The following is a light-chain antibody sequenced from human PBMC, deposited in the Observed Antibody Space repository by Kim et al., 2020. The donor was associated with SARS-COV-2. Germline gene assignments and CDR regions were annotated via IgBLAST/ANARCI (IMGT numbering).Light chain of an antibody. Sequence: SPGERATLSCRASQSGSSSYLAWYQQKPGQAPRLLIYGASSRATGIPDRFSGSGSGTDFTLTISRLEPEDFAVYYCKQYGSSPTTFGQGTKVDIK. CDR1: QSGSSSY. CDR2: GAS. J-gene: IGKJ1*01. CDR3: KQYGSSPTT. V-gene: IGKV3-20*01.